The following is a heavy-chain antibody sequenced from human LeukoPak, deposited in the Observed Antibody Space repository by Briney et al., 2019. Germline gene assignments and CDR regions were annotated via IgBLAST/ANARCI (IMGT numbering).Heavy chain of an antibody. J-gene: IGHJ4*02. CDR2: IDTGESDT. D-gene: IGHD4-17*01. CDR1: GYSFTKYW. Sequence: GEALKISRQGSGYSFTKYWIAWVRPAPGKGLEWMGIIDTGESDTRYSPSFQGKVTISADKSISTAYLQWSSLKASDTAIYYCARPGSDYGDYNYYFDSWGQGALVTVSS. CDR3: ARPGSDYGDYNYYFDS. V-gene: IGHV5-51*01.